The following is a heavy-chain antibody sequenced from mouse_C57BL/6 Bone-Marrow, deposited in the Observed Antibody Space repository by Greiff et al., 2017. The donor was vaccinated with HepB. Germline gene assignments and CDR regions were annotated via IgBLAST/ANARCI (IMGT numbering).Heavy chain of an antibody. J-gene: IGHJ3*01. Sequence: QVQLQQPGAELVKPGASVKLSCKASGYTFTSYWMHWVKQRPGQGLEWIGMIHPNSGSTNYNEKFKSKATLTVDKSSSTAYMHLSSLTSEDSAVYYCARGNYGSAWFAYWGQGTLVTVSA. D-gene: IGHD2-2*01. CDR1: GYTFTSYW. CDR2: IHPNSGST. V-gene: IGHV1-64*01. CDR3: ARGNYGSAWFAY.